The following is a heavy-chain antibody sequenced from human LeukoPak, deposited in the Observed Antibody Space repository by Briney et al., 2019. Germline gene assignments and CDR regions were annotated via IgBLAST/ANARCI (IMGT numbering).Heavy chain of an antibody. D-gene: IGHD6-19*01. J-gene: IGHJ5*02. V-gene: IGHV4-38-2*02. Sequence: SETLSLTCTVSGYSISSGYYWGWIRQAPGKGLEWIGNIYHSGNTYYNPSLKSRVTVSMDTSKNQFSLKLSSVTAADTAVYYCAREQWLGPGGFDPWGQGALVTVSS. CDR1: GYSISSGYY. CDR2: IYHSGNT. CDR3: AREQWLGPGGFDP.